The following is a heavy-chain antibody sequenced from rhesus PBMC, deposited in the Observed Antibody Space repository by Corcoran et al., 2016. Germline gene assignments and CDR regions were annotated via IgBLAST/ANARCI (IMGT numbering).Heavy chain of an antibody. D-gene: IGHD2-39*01. J-gene: IGHJ5-2*02. CDR3: ARARGLYNSLDV. V-gene: IGHV1-156*01. CDR2: VDPVYGEI. CDR1: GYTFPKLS. Sequence: EVQLVQAGAEVKKPGASVKVSCKVSGYTFPKLSMPWVRTAPGKGLEWMGGVDPVYGEIIHAEKFQGRVTMTEDTSTDTAYMELSSLRSEDTAVYYCARARGLYNSLDVWGRGVLVTVSS.